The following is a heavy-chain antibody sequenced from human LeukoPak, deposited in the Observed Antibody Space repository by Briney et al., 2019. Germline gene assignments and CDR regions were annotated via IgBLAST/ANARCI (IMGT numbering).Heavy chain of an antibody. D-gene: IGHD1-26*01. CDR3: VRDRSGSYYYFDY. J-gene: IGHJ4*02. V-gene: IGHV3-23*01. CDR1: GFTFRNYR. Sequence: GGSLRLSCAASGFTFRNYRMNWVRQAPGKGLEWVSAISGSGGTTYYADSVKGRFTISRDNAKNTLYLELNSLRAEDTAVYFCVRDRSGSYYYFDYWGQGTLVTVSS. CDR2: ISGSGGTT.